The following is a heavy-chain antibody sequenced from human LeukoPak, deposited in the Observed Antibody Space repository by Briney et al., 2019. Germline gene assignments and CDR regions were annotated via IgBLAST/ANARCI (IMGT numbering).Heavy chain of an antibody. D-gene: IGHD6-13*01. J-gene: IGHJ3*02. CDR1: GGSISSYY. CDR3: AGYSSSWYVGDAFDI. V-gene: IGHV4-59*08. Sequence: PSETLSLTCTVSGGSISSYYWSWIRQPPGKGLEWIGYIYYSGSTNYNPSLKSRVTISVDTSKNQFSLKLSSVTAADTAVYYCAGYSSSWYVGDAFDIWGQGTMVTVSS. CDR2: IYYSGST.